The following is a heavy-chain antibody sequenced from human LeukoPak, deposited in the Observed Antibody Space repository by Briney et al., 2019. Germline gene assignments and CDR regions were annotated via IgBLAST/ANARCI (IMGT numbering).Heavy chain of an antibody. D-gene: IGHD1-26*01. V-gene: IGHV4-39*01. CDR1: GASISGRNYY. J-gene: IGHJ4*02. CDR2: IYSSGST. CDR3: AKSGGYGLIDY. Sequence: SETLSLTCAVSGASISGRNYYWGWIRQPPGKGLEWIGNIYSSGSTYYNASLQSRVTISIDTSKNQFSLRLNSVTAADTAMYYCAKSGGYGLIDYWGQGTRVTVSS.